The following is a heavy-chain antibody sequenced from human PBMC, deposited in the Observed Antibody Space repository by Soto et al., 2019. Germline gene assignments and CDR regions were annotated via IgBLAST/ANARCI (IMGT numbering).Heavy chain of an antibody. J-gene: IGHJ4*02. V-gene: IGHV3-11*06. D-gene: IGHD5-12*01. CDR2: ISSTSSHT. Sequence: QVQLVESGGGLVKPGGSLRLSCADSGFTFSEYYMSWSRQAPGKGLEWVSYISSTSSHTNYADSVKGRFTISRDNAKNSLYLQMDSLRAEDTALYYCARDMLSGKSGYGLNWGQGTLVTVSS. CDR3: ARDMLSGKSGYGLN. CDR1: GFTFSEYY.